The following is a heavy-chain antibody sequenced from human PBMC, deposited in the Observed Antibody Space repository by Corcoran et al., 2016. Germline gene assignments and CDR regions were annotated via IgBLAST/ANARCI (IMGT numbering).Heavy chain of an antibody. CDR1: GGSFSGYY. Sequence: QVQLQQWGARLLKTSETLSLTCAVYGGSFSGYYWTWIRQPPGKGLEWIGEVNLSGGTNYSPSLSSRVTISVDTSKNQLSLDLTSVTAADTAVYYCARGSIAARCNCWGQGTLVTVSS. D-gene: IGHD6-13*01. CDR3: ARGSIAARCNC. CDR2: VNLSGGT. J-gene: IGHJ4*02. V-gene: IGHV4-34*01.